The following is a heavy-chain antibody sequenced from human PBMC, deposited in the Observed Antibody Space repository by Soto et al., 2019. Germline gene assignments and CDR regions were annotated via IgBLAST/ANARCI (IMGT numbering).Heavy chain of an antibody. CDR3: ARDVEHYDSSGYYLGY. D-gene: IGHD3-22*01. Sequence: QVQLVQSGAEVKKPGSSVKVSCKASGGTFSSYAISWVRQAPGQGLEWMGGIIPIFGTANYAQKFQGRVTITADESTSTGYMELSSLRSEDTAVYYCARDVEHYDSSGYYLGYWGQGTLVTVSS. J-gene: IGHJ4*02. CDR1: GGTFSSYA. V-gene: IGHV1-69*01. CDR2: IIPIFGTA.